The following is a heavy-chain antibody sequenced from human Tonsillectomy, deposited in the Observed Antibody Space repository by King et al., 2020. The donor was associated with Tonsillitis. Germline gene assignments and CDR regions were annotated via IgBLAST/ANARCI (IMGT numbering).Heavy chain of an antibody. Sequence: VQLVESGGGLVQPGRSLRLSCAAAGFAFDKHGMHWVRKVPGKGLEWGGGISWDSERKDYEESVNGRFTISRDNTEKTLFLQMKSRRPDDTAFYYFAKDSYSGSTGGFDSWGQGTLVTVSS. V-gene: IGHV3-9*01. J-gene: IGHJ4*02. CDR3: AKDSYSGSTGGFDS. CDR1: GFAFDKHG. D-gene: IGHD2-15*01. CDR2: ISWDSERK.